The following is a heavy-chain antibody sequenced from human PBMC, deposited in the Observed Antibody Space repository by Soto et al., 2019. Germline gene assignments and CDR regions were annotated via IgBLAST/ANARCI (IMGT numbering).Heavy chain of an antibody. J-gene: IGHJ5*02. CDR3: ARALYSSSFYWFDP. CDR2: ISAYNGNT. Sequence: ASVKVSCKASGYTFTSYGISWVRQAPGQGLEWMGWISAYNGNTNYAQKLQGRVTMTTDTSTSTAYMELRSLRSDDTAVYCCARALYSSSFYWFDPWGQGTLVTVSS. D-gene: IGHD6-6*01. V-gene: IGHV1-18*04. CDR1: GYTFTSYG.